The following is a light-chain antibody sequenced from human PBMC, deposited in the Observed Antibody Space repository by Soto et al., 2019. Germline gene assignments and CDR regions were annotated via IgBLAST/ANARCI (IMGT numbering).Light chain of an antibody. V-gene: IGLV2-14*01. Sequence: QSVLTQPASVSGSPGQSITISCTGTSSGIRDYNYVTWYQQLPGNAPKLIMYEVSNRPSGISNRFSGSKSGNTASLTISGLQAEDEADYYCSSKSPDFFGTGTKVTVL. CDR1: SSGIRDYNY. CDR2: EVS. J-gene: IGLJ1*01. CDR3: SSKSPDF.